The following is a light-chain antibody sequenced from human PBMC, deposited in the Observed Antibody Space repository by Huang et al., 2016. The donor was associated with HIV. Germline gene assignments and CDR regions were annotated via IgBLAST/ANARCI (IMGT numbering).Light chain of an antibody. J-gene: IGKJ5*01. CDR2: AAS. Sequence: DIQMTQSPSSLSASVGDRVTITCRASQSIGTYLHWYQQKPGTAPELLIYAASSLQSGVPSRFRGSGSGTDFTLTISSLEPEDFAMYSCQQSYSTPITFGQGTRLEIK. CDR1: QSIGTY. CDR3: QQSYSTPIT. V-gene: IGKV1-39*01.